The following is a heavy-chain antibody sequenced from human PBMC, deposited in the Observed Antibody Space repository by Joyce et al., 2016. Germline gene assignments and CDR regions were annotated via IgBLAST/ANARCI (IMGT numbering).Heavy chain of an antibody. CDR3: AKILTATYSSGWFLDY. J-gene: IGHJ4*02. D-gene: IGHD6-25*01. CDR2: ISYDGMYK. V-gene: IGHV3-30*18. CDR1: GLTLSNYG. Sequence: QVQLVESGGGVVQPGRSLRLSCAASGLTLSNYGVHWVRQGPGKGLEWVAVISYDGMYKYYADAVKGRFTISRDKSKNTVFLEMNSLGTEDTAVYYCAKILTATYSSGWFLDYWGQGTLVTVSS.